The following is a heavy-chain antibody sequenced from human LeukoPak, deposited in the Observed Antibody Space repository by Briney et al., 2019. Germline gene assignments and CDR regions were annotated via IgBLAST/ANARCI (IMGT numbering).Heavy chain of an antibody. CDR2: IKEDGSEK. V-gene: IGHV3-7*04. CDR3: AREGLWVGLDSGKTRQAYWES. D-gene: IGHD2-21*01. CDR1: GFTFSNYW. Sequence: GGSLRRSCAASGFTFSNYWMSWVRQAPGKGLKWVANIKEDGSEKYYADSVKGRFTISRDNAKNSLNLQMNSLRAEDTAVYYCAREGLWVGLDSGKTRQAYWESWGQGTMVTVSS. J-gene: IGHJ3*01.